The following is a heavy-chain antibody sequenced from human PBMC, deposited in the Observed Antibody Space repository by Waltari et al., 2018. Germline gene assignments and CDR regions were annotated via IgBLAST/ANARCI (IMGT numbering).Heavy chain of an antibody. V-gene: IGHV1-2*06. CDR2: INPNSGGT. J-gene: IGHJ4*02. Sequence: QVQLVQSGAEVKKPGAEVKVSCKASGFTFTGYYMHWVRQAPGPGLEWMGRINPNSGGTNYAQKFQGRVTMTRDTSISTAYMELSRLRSDDTAVYYCATWYSSSWSELDYWGQGTLVTVSS. CDR1: GFTFTGYY. CDR3: ATWYSSSWSELDY. D-gene: IGHD6-13*01.